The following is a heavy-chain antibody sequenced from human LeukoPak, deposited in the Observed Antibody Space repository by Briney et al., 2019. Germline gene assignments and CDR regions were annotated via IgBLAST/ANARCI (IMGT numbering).Heavy chain of an antibody. V-gene: IGHV3-30*04. J-gene: IGHJ5*02. CDR1: GFTFSSYA. D-gene: IGHD4-17*01. Sequence: GRSLRLSCAASGFTFSSYAMHWVRQAPGKGLEWVAVISYDGSNKYYADSVKGRFTISRDNSKNTLYLQMNSLRAEDTAVYYCARERRMTTVTARLSRGWFDPWGQGTLVTVSS. CDR2: ISYDGSNK. CDR3: ARERRMTTVTARLSRGWFDP.